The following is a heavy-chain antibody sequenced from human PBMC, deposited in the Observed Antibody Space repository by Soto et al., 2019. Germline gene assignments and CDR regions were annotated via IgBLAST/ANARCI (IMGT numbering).Heavy chain of an antibody. J-gene: IGHJ4*02. D-gene: IGHD5-12*01. CDR3: ARAKGYGSPSLHY. CDR1: GFTVSSNY. Sequence: EVQLVESGGGLIQPGGSLRLSCAASGFTVSSNYMSWVRQAPGKGLEWVSVIYSGGSTYYADSVKGRFTISRDNSKNTLYLQMNSLSADDRAVYYCARAKGYGSPSLHYWGEGTLVTVSS. V-gene: IGHV3-53*01. CDR2: IYSGGST.